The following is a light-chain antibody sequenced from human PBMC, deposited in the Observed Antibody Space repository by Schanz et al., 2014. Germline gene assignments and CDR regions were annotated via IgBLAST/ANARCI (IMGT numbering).Light chain of an antibody. CDR1: SSNIGAGYD. Sequence: QSVLTQPPSVSGAPGQRVTISCTGSSSNIGAGYDVHWYQQLPGTAPKLLIHGDTNRPSGVPDRFSGSKSGTSASLAITGLXXEDEADYYCSSYRRTDTTYVVFGGGTKLTVL. V-gene: IGLV1-40*01. J-gene: IGLJ2*01. CDR2: GDT. CDR3: SSYRRTDTTYVV.